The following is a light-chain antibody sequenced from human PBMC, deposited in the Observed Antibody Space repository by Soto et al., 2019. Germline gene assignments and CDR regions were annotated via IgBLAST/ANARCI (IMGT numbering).Light chain of an antibody. CDR3: QQYDSSPRT. J-gene: IGKJ1*01. CDR2: GAS. Sequence: ENVRTQSRGTLSLSPGERATLSCRASQSVSSNFLAWYQQKPGQAPRLLIYGASNRATGIPDRFSGSGSGTDFTLTISRLEPEDFAVYYCQQYDSSPRTFGQGTKVDIK. V-gene: IGKV3-20*01. CDR1: QSVSSNF.